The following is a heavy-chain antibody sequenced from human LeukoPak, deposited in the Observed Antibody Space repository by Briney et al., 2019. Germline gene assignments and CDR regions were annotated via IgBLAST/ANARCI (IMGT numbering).Heavy chain of an antibody. J-gene: IGHJ5*02. CDR3: ARHILPRSGWIGFDP. CDR1: GGSISSYY. CDR2: IYTSGST. D-gene: IGHD6-19*01. V-gene: IGHV4-4*09. Sequence: SETLSLTCTVSGGSISSYYWSWIRQPPEKGLEWIGYIYTSGSTNYNPSLKSRVTISVDTSKNQFSLKLSSVTAADTAVYYCARHILPRSGWIGFDPWGQGTLVTVSS.